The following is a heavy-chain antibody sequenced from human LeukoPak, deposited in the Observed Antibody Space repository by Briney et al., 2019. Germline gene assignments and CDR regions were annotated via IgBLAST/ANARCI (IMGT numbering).Heavy chain of an antibody. CDR2: IYWDDDK. CDR3: ALRPKSGANWFDP. CDR1: GFSLTTRGVG. V-gene: IGHV2-5*02. J-gene: IGHJ5*02. Sequence: ESGPTLVKPTQTPTLTCSFSGFSLTTRGVGVAWIRQPPAKALEWLALIYWDDDKAYSPSLKHRLTITKDTSKNQVVLTMTNMDPVDTATYFCALRPKSGANWFDPWGQGTLVTVSS. D-gene: IGHD1-26*01.